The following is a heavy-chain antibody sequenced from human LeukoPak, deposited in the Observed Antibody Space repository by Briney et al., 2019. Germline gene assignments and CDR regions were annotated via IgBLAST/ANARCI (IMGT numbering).Heavy chain of an antibody. Sequence: PGGSLRLSCAASGFTFSSYWMSWVRQAPGEGLEWVANIKQDGSEKYYVDSVKGRFTISRDNAKNSLYLQMNSLRAEDTAVYYCARDWVTTSYNWFDPWGQGTLVTVSS. D-gene: IGHD4-17*01. V-gene: IGHV3-7*01. CDR1: GFTFSSYW. CDR3: ARDWVTTSYNWFDP. J-gene: IGHJ5*02. CDR2: IKQDGSEK.